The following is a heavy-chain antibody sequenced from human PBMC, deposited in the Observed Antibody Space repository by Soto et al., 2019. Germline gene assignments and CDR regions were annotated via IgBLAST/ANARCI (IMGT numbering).Heavy chain of an antibody. CDR1: GFDFTAAW. CDR2: IKSRGSGGTT. CDR3: ANRRGPSGSSYHGLEV. V-gene: IGHV3-15*07. D-gene: IGHD3-10*01. J-gene: IGHJ6*01. Sequence: QLVESGGGLVTPGKSVTLSCVGSGFDFTAAWMHWVRQAPGTGLEWVGRIKSRGSGGTTDYSAPVRGRFTISRDDSKDTVNLQMSSLKTEDTAGYFWANRRGPSGSSYHGLEVGGQGSTVTVTS.